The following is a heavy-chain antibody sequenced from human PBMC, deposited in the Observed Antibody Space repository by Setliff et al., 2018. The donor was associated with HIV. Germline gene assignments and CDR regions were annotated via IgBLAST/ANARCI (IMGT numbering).Heavy chain of an antibody. CDR1: GFTFSNAW. J-gene: IGHJ4*02. CDR2: IKSKTDGGTT. V-gene: IGHV3-15*01. CDR3: TTGTRLVD. D-gene: IGHD2-21*01. Sequence: GESLKISCAASGFTFSNAWMSWVRQAPGKGLGWVGRIKSKTDGGTTDYAAPVKGRFTTSRDDSKNTLYLQMNSLKTEDTTVYYCTTGTRLVDWGQGALVTVSS.